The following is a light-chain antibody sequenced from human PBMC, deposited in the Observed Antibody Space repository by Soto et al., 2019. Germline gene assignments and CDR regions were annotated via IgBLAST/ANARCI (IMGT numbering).Light chain of an antibody. Sequence: QSVLTQPPSSSGTPGQRVTISCTGSISNIGANYDVHWYQHRPGTAPKLLIFGNNNRPSGVPDRFSGSKSGTSASLAITGLQAEDEGDYYCQSYDSTLSASYVFGTGTKVTVL. V-gene: IGLV1-40*01. CDR3: QSYDSTLSASYV. J-gene: IGLJ1*01. CDR1: ISNIGANYD. CDR2: GNN.